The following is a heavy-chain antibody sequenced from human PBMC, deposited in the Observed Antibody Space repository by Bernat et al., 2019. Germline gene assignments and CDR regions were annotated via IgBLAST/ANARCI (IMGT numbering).Heavy chain of an antibody. J-gene: IGHJ4*02. CDR1: GFTFSNYG. V-gene: IGHV3-23*04. CDR2: ISGGGENT. Sequence: EVQLVESGGGSVEPGGSLSLSCAASGFTFSNYGMIWVRQAPGKGPEWVSTISGGGENTHYADSVKGRFTISRDDSKNTLFLHMNSLRAEDTALYYCAIEPPHYDFWIGSDYWGQGTLVTVSS. CDR3: AIEPPHYDFWIGSDY. D-gene: IGHD3-3*01.